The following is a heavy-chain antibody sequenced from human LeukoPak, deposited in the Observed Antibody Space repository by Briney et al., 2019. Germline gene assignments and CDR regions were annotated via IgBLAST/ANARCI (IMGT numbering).Heavy chain of an antibody. J-gene: IGHJ4*02. CDR2: IRTYNVNT. V-gene: IGHV1-18*01. CDR1: GYTLTNYG. CDR3: ARDQQMQYSGYVSLCPGDY. Sequence: GPVTVSLTSSGYTLTNYGISWVRQAPGQGGEGMGWIRTYNVNTNYAQKLQGRVTMTPDTSTSTASMESRSLRSDDTAVYYCARDQQMQYSGYVSLCPGDYWGQGTLVTVSS. D-gene: IGHD5-12*01.